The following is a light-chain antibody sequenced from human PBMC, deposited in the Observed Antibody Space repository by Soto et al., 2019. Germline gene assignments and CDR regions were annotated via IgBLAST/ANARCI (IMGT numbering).Light chain of an antibody. CDR3: QAWDSSSYV. CDR2: QDS. Sequence: SYELTRPPSVSVSPGQTASITCSGEKLGDKYACWYQQKPGQSPVLVIYQDSKRPSGIPERFSGSNSGNTATLTISGTQAMDEADYYCQAWDSSSYVFGTVTKLTVL. V-gene: IGLV3-1*01. J-gene: IGLJ1*01. CDR1: KLGDKY.